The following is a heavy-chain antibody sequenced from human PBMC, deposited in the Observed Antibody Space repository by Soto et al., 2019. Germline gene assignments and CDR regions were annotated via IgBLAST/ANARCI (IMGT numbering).Heavy chain of an antibody. Sequence: EVQLVDSGGGLAKPGGSLRLSCAASGFTFSIYSMTWVRQAPGKGLEWVSSIDSSSNYIYNADSVKGRLTNSRDNAKNSLYLQMNRLRVEDTAVYFCAREAHFYGRSDVYDIWGQGPMVPVSS. J-gene: IGHJ3*02. D-gene: IGHD4-17*01. CDR3: AREAHFYGRSDVYDI. CDR2: IDSSSNYI. V-gene: IGHV3-21*06. CDR1: GFTFSIYS.